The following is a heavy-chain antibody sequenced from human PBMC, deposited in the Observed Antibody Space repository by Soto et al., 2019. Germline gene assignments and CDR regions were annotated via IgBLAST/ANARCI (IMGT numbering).Heavy chain of an antibody. CDR2: TYYRSRWYN. CDR1: GDSVSSNSAA. D-gene: IGHD1-7*01. Sequence: SQTLSLTCAISGDSVSSNSAAWNWLRQSPSRGLEWLGRTYYRSRWYNDYAVSVKSRITVNPDTSKNQFSLHLNSVTPEDTAVYYCAGSTSLPSYYMEVWDTAPMVTVSS. J-gene: IGHJ6*03. CDR3: AGSTSLPSYYMEV. V-gene: IGHV6-1*01.